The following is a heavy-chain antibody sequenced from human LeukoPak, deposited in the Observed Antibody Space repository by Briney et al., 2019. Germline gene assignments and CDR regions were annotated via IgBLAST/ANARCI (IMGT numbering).Heavy chain of an antibody. CDR3: ARDFSSSTGVDY. CDR2: INHSGST. V-gene: IGHV4-34*01. Sequence: MTSETLSLTCAVYGGSFSGYYWSWIRQPAGKGLEWIGEINHSGSTNYNPSLKSRVTISVDTSKNQFSLKLSSVTAADTAVYYCARDFSSSTGVDYWGQGTLVTGSS. D-gene: IGHD2-8*02. J-gene: IGHJ4*02. CDR1: GGSFSGYY.